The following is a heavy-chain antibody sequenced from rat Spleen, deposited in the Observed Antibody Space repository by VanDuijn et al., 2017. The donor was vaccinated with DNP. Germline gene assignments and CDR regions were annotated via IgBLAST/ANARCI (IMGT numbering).Heavy chain of an antibody. J-gene: IGHJ4*01. CDR2: INKDSSTI. Sequence: EVKLVESGGGLVQPGRSLKLSCAASGFNFNDYWMGWVRQAPGKGLELIGEINKDSSTIKYTPSLKDKFTISRDNAQNTLYLQMSKLGSEDTAIYYCARGRLYPHYAMDAWGQGTSVTVSS. CDR1: GFNFNDYW. D-gene: IGHD1-2*01. CDR3: ARGRLYPHYAMDA. V-gene: IGHV4-2*01.